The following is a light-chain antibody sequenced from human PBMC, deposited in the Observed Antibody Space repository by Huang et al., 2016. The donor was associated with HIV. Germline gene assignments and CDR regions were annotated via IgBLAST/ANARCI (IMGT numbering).Light chain of an antibody. CDR2: LGS. Sequence: EIVMTQFPLSLPVTPGEPASISCRASQSLQHGNGYTYLDWYLQRAGHSPQLLIYLGSNRTCWVPDRVSSRGSGKDFTLKISRVEAEDVGVYCCMQSLESPRFGQGTKLEIK. J-gene: IGKJ2*01. V-gene: IGKV2-28*01. CDR3: MQSLESPR. CDR1: QSLQHGNGYTY.